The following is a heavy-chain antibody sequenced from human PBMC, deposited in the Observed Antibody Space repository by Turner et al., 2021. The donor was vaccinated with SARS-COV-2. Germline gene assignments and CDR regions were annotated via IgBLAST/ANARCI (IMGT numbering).Heavy chain of an antibody. V-gene: IGHV1-69*12. D-gene: IGHD1-20*01. Sequence: QFHLVQSGAEVKKPGSSVKLSCKASGGSFSSYAINWVRQAPGQGLEWMGVTIPIFGTSNYSQKFEGRLTIVADESTGTAYMDLRSLKSEDTAMYYCARDSVSEPLNYWGQGTLVTVSS. CDR3: ARDSVSEPLNY. J-gene: IGHJ4*02. CDR1: GGSFSSYA. CDR2: TIPIFGTS.